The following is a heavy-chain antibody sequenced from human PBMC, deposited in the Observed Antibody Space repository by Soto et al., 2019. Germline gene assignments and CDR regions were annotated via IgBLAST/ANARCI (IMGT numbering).Heavy chain of an antibody. CDR3: ARQVVSNYYLDY. Sequence: GGSLRLSCGASGFPFGYYTMNLVRQSPGKGLEWVSSISSNSTYIYYADSVKGRFTVSRDNAQNSLFLQMNRLRAEDTAVYYCARQVVSNYYLDYWGQGTLVTVSS. J-gene: IGHJ4*02. CDR1: GFPFGYYT. D-gene: IGHD1-1*01. CDR2: ISSNSTYI. V-gene: IGHV3-21*01.